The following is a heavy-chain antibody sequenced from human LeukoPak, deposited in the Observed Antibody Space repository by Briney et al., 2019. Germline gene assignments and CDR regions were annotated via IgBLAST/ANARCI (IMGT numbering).Heavy chain of an antibody. CDR2: INPSGGST. V-gene: IGHV1-46*01. CDR1: GYTFTSYY. J-gene: IGHJ3*02. CDR3: ARDEGSSPEGSAFDI. Sequence: GASVTVSCKASGYTFTSYYMHWVRQPPGQGLEWMGIINPSGGSTSYAQKFQGRVTMTRDMSTSTVYMELSSLRSEDTAVYYCARDEGSSPEGSAFDIWGQGTMVTVSS. D-gene: IGHD6-6*01.